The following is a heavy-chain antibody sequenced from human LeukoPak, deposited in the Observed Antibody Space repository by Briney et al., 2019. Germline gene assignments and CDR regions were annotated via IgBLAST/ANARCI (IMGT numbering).Heavy chain of an antibody. CDR1: GGSISSYY. J-gene: IGHJ5*01. V-gene: IGHV4-59*08. CDR3: VLAPNSNWFDF. D-gene: IGHD2-8*01. CDR2: IYYSGST. Sequence: SETLSLTCSVSGGSISSYYWSWIRQPPGKGLEWIGYIYYSGSTNYNPSLKSRVTISVDTSKNQFSLKLSSVTAADTAVYFCVLAPNSNWFDFWGPGTLVTVSS.